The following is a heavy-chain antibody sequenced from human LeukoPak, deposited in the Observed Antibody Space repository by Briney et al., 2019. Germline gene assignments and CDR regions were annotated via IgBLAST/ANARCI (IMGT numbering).Heavy chain of an antibody. Sequence: GGSLRLSCAASGFTLSSYSMNWVRQAPGKGLEWVSSISSSSSYIYYADSVKGRFTISRDNAKNSLYLQMNSLRAEDTAVYYCARGGFHGMDVWGQGTTVTVSS. CDR3: ARGGFHGMDV. D-gene: IGHD2-15*01. J-gene: IGHJ6*02. CDR1: GFTLSSYS. CDR2: ISSSSSYI. V-gene: IGHV3-21*01.